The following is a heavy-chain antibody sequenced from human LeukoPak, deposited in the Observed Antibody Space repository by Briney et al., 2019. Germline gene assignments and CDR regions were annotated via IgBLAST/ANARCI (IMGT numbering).Heavy chain of an antibody. CDR2: ISGSGSII. CDR1: GFTFSNYG. V-gene: IGHV3-48*04. Sequence: GRSLRLSCAASGFTFSNYGMNWVRQAPGKGLEWVSYISGSGSIIYYADSVKGRFTISRDNAKNSLYLQVNSLRAEDTAVYYCARSFDYWGQGTLVTVSS. J-gene: IGHJ4*02. CDR3: ARSFDY.